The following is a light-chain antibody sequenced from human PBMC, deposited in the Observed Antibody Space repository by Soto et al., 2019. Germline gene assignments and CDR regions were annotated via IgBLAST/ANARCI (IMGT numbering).Light chain of an antibody. J-gene: IGKJ5*01. CDR2: AAS. CDR3: QQLNSYLIT. Sequence: DIQLTQSPSLLSASVGDRVTITCRASRGISSYLAWYQQKPGKAPKLLIYAASTLHTGVPSRFSGSGSGTEFTLTISSLQPEDFATYYCQQLNSYLITFGQGTRLEIK. CDR1: RGISSY. V-gene: IGKV1-9*01.